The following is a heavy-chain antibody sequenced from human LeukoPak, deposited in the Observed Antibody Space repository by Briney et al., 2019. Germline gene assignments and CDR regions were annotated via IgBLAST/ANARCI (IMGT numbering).Heavy chain of an antibody. CDR2: ISDNGVRT. V-gene: IGHV3-23*01. CDR3: AKGPRTYDSSGYYDY. CDR1: GFTFSSYA. D-gene: IGHD3-22*01. Sequence: GGSLRLSCAASGFTFSSYALSWFRQAPGKGPEWVSAISDNGVRTYYADSVKGRFTISRDNSKNTLYLQMNSLRAEDTAVYYCAKGPRTYDSSGYYDYWGQGTLVTVSS. J-gene: IGHJ4*02.